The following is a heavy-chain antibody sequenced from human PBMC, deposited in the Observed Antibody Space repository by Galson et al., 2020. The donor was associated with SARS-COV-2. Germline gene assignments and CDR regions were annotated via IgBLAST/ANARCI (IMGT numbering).Heavy chain of an antibody. CDR3: ARDSESAAIFGTRRTNWFDP. J-gene: IGHJ5*02. CDR1: GGSISSSSYY. V-gene: IGHV4-39*07. CDR2: IYYSGST. D-gene: IGHD6-25*01. Sequence: SETLSLTCTVSGGSISSSSYYWGWIRQPPGKGLEWIGSIYYSGSTYYNPSLKSRVTISVDTSKNQFSLKLSSVTAADTAVYYCARDSESAAIFGTRRTNWFDPWGQGGLVTVSS.